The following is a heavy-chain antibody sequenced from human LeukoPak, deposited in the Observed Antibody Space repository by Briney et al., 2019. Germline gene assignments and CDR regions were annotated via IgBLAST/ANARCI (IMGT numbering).Heavy chain of an antibody. D-gene: IGHD3-10*01. CDR2: MIPNSGGS. Sequence: ASVKVSCKASGYSFTDYYIHWVRQAPGQGLEWVGWMIPNSGGSNFAQKFHGSVTMTRDTSISTAYMELSRLTSDDTAVYYCARPAAPRGRGSDYYYYYMDVWGKGTTVTVSS. V-gene: IGHV1-2*02. J-gene: IGHJ6*03. CDR1: GYSFTDYY. CDR3: ARPAAPRGRGSDYYYYYMDV.